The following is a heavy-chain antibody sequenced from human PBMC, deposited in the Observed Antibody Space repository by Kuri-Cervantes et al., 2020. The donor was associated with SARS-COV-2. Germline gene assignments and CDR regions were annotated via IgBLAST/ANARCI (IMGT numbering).Heavy chain of an antibody. CDR3: ARARGFGTETNWFDP. CDR2: INPSGGST. D-gene: IGHD3-10*01. CDR1: GYTFTSYY. V-gene: IGHV1-46*01. Sequence: ASVKVSCKASGYTFTSYYMHWVRQAPGQGLEWMGIINPSGGSTSYAQKFQGRVTMTRDTSTSTVYMELSSLRCEDTAVYYCARARGFGTETNWFDPWGQGTLVTVSS. J-gene: IGHJ5*02.